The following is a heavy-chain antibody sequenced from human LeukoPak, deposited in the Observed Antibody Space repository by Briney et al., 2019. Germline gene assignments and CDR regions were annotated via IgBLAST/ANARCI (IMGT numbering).Heavy chain of an antibody. CDR3: ARDSLLGVVVPAAIDY. D-gene: IGHD2-2*01. CDR2: INHSGST. CDR1: GGSFSGYY. V-gene: IGHV4-34*01. Sequence: SETLSLTCALYGGSFSGYYWSWIRQPPGKGLEWIGEINHSGSTNYNPSLKSRVTISVDTSKNQFSLKLSSVTAADTAVYYCARDSLLGVVVPAAIDYWGQGTLVTVSS. J-gene: IGHJ4*02.